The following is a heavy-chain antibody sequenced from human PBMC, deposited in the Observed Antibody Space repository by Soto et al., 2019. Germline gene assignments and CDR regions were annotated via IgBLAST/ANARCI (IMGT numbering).Heavy chain of an antibody. J-gene: IGHJ6*02. CDR3: ARDPRSGWWPGYYYYGMDV. Sequence: QVQLVESGGGVVQPGRSLRLSCAASGFTFSSYAMHWVRQAPGKGLEWVAVISYDGSNKYYADSVKGRFTISRDNSKNTLYLQMNSLRAEDTGVYYYARDPRSGWWPGYYYYGMDVWGQGTTVTVSS. CDR1: GFTFSSYA. CDR2: ISYDGSNK. D-gene: IGHD2-15*01. V-gene: IGHV3-30-3*01.